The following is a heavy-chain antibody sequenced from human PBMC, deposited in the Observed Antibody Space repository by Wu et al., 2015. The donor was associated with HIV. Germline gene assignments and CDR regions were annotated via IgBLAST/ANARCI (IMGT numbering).Heavy chain of an antibody. CDR3: CREVDQRLGVLTGLPIASSPLDV. CDR2: IDPSDGDA. D-gene: IGHD3-9*01. Sequence: QVQLVQSGAEVKKPGASVHISCKASGYTFPRYYIHWVRQAPGQGLQWMGFIDPSDGDATYPEQFQGRCTVTRDTSTNTVYMELNSLTPGDTAIYFLCREVDQRLGVLTGLPIASSPLDVWGQGTTVIVSS. V-gene: IGHV1-46*01. CDR1: GYTFPRYY. J-gene: IGHJ6*01.